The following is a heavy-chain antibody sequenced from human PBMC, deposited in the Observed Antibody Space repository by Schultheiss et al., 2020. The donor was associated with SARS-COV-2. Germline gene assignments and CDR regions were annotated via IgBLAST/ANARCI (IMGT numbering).Heavy chain of an antibody. CDR1: GFTFDDYA. Sequence: GGSLRLSCAASGFTFDDYAMHWVRQAPGKGLEWVSGISWNSGSIGYADSVKGRFTISRDNAKNSLYLQMDTLRVEDTAFYYCARAIGDYYGSGKYYPLDFWGQGTLVTVSS. CDR2: ISWNSGSI. CDR3: ARAIGDYYGSGKYYPLDF. D-gene: IGHD3-10*01. J-gene: IGHJ4*02. V-gene: IGHV3-9*01.